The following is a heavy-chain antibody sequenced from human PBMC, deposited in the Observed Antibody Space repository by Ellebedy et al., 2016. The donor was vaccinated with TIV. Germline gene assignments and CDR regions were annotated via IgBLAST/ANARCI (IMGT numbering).Heavy chain of an antibody. CDR3: ARLWSGYSGYYFDY. J-gene: IGHJ4*02. CDR2: IYDSENT. CDR1: GGSISYYY. Sequence: MPGGSLRLSCTVSGGSISYYYWSWIRQPPGKGLEWIGYIYDSENTNYNPSLKSRVTMSVDTSKNQFSLNLTSVTAADTAVYYCARLWSGYSGYYFDYWGQGTLVTVSS. V-gene: IGHV4-59*01. D-gene: IGHD3-3*01.